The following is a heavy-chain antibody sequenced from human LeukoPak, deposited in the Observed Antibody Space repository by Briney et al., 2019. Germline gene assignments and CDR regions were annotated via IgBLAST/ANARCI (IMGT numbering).Heavy chain of an antibody. CDR1: GYIFTSRG. J-gene: IGHJ6*03. V-gene: IGHV1-69*05. CDR3: ARGRCSSTSCRQYYYYYYMDV. Sequence: GASVKVSCKASGYIFTSRGITWARQAPGQGLEWMGGIIPIFGTANYAQKFQGRVTITTDESTSTAYMELSSLRSEDTAVYYCARGRCSSTSCRQYYYYYYMDVWGKGTTVTVSS. D-gene: IGHD2-2*01. CDR2: IIPIFGTA.